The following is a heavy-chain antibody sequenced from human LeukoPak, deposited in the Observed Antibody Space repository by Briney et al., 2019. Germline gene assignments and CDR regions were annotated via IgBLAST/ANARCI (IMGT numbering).Heavy chain of an antibody. CDR1: GFTLSNHY. CDR2: IFSSSSDT. Sequence: AGGSLRLSCVASGFTLSNHYGSWIRQAPGKGLEWISYIFSSSSDTYYADSVKGRFAISRDNAKNSLYLQMNSLRVEDSAIYYCGRGHYDVNVWGQGTSVTVSS. CDR3: GRGHYDVNV. J-gene: IGHJ6*02. V-gene: IGHV3-11*06.